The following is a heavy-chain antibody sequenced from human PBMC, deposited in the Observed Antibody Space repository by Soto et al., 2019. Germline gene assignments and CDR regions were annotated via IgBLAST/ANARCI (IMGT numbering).Heavy chain of an antibody. D-gene: IGHD2-2*01. Sequence: PGGSLRLSCAASGFTFSSYAMSWVRQAPGKGLEWVSSINSADSTYYADSMKGRFSISRDNSKNTLYLQMNSLRAEDTAVYYCAKRYPKPYYFDYWGQGTLVTVSS. CDR3: AKRYPKPYYFDY. J-gene: IGHJ4*02. CDR1: GFTFSSYA. V-gene: IGHV3-23*01. CDR2: INSADST.